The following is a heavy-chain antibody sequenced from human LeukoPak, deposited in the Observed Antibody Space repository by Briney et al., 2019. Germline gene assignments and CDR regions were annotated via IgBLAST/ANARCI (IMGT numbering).Heavy chain of an antibody. J-gene: IGHJ4*02. CDR1: GGSITSNNYY. D-gene: IGHD6-19*01. CDR2: INWNGGST. Sequence: PSETLSLTCTVSGGSITSNNYYWAWIRQPPGKGLQCVSGINWNGGSTGYADSVKGRFTISRDNAKNSVYLQMNSLRAEDTALYYCAREAKDSSGWYAHDDYWGQGTLVTVSS. CDR3: AREAKDSSGWYAHDDY. V-gene: IGHV3-20*04.